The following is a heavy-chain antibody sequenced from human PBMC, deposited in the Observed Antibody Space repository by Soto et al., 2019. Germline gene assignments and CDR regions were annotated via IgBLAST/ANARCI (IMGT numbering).Heavy chain of an antibody. CDR2: INSDGSST. V-gene: IGHV3-74*01. D-gene: IGHD4-17*01. J-gene: IGHJ4*02. Sequence: EVQLVESGGGLVQPGGSLRLSCAASGFTFSSYWMHWVRQAPGKGLVWVSRINSDGSSTSYADSVKGRFTISRDNAKNRLYLQRTSRGAEDTAVYYCERGPDYGAYQGKEATLDYGGQGTLVTVSS. CDR3: ERGPDYGAYQGKEATLDY. CDR1: GFTFSSYW.